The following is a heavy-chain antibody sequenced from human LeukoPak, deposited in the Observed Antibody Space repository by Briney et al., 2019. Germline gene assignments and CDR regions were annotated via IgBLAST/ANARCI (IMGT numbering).Heavy chain of an antibody. J-gene: IGHJ2*01. Sequence: SSQTLSLTCTVSGGSISSGGYFWSWIRQHPGEGLELNGYIYYSGRTYYNPSLKSRVTISVYTSKNQFSLKLSSLTAADTAVYYCARTVPSVGYDDLPYWYFDLWGRGTLVTVSS. CDR3: ARTVPSVGYDDLPYWYFDL. CDR1: GGSISSGGYF. CDR2: IYYSGRT. D-gene: IGHD5-12*01. V-gene: IGHV4-31*03.